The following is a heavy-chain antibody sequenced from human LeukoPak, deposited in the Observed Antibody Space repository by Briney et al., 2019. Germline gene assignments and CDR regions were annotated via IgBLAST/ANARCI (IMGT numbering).Heavy chain of an antibody. CDR3: AREIAAAGFYYYMDV. Sequence: PGGSLRLSCAASGFTFSSYAMHWVRQAPGKGLERVAVISYDGSNKYYADSVKGRFTISRDNSKNTLYLQMNSLRAEDTAVYYCAREIAAAGFYYYMDVWGKGTTVTVSS. V-gene: IGHV3-30*04. J-gene: IGHJ6*03. D-gene: IGHD6-13*01. CDR2: ISYDGSNK. CDR1: GFTFSSYA.